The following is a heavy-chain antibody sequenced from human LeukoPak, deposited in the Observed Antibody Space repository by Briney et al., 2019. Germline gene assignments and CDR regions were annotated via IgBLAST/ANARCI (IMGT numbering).Heavy chain of an antibody. CDR2: INTDGSAT. Sequence: GGSLRLSCAASGFTFSGYWMHWVRQAPGKGLVWVSRINTDGSATAYADSVKGRFTISRDDSKNTLHLQMNSLRDEDTAVFYCARAAYNSGPDYWGQGTLVTVSS. D-gene: IGHD6-19*01. J-gene: IGHJ4*02. CDR3: ARAAYNSGPDY. V-gene: IGHV3-74*01. CDR1: GFTFSGYW.